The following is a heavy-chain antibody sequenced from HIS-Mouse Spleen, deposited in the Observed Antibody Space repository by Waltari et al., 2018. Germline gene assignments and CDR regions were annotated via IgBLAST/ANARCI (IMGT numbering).Heavy chain of an antibody. J-gene: IGHJ2*01. D-gene: IGHD6-13*01. V-gene: IGHV4-39*07. Sequence: QLQLQESGPGLVKPSETLSLTCTVSGGSISSSSYSSGWIRQPPGKGLEWIGSIYYSGSTYYNPSLKSRVTISVDTSKNQFSLKLSSVTAADTAVYYCAREIPYSSSWYDWYFDLWGRGTLVTVSS. CDR1: GGSISSSSYS. CDR2: IYYSGST. CDR3: AREIPYSSSWYDWYFDL.